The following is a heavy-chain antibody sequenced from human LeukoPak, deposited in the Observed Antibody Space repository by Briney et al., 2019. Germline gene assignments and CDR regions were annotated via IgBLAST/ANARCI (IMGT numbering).Heavy chain of an antibody. CDR2: INSDGGST. D-gene: IGHD6-25*01. Sequence: AGSLRLSCAASGFTFSSYWMHWVRQAPGKGLVWVSRINSDGGSTSYTDSVKGRFTISRDNAKNTLYLQMNSLRAEDTAVYYCARRSAAKDAFDIWGQGTKVTVSS. CDR3: ARRSAAKDAFDI. J-gene: IGHJ3*02. CDR1: GFTFSSYW. V-gene: IGHV3-74*01.